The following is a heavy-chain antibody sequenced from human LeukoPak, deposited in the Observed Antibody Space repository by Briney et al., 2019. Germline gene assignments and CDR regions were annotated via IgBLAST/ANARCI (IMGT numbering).Heavy chain of an antibody. D-gene: IGHD1-1*01. CDR1: GFTFDDYG. Sequence: GGSLRLSCAASGFTFDDYGMSWVRQAPGKGLEWVSGINWNGGSTGYADSVKGRFTISRDNAKNSLYLQMNSLRAEDTALYYCARGLLQENWNDGRRGAFDIWGPGTMVTVSS. CDR2: INWNGGST. V-gene: IGHV3-20*04. CDR3: ARGLLQENWNDGRRGAFDI. J-gene: IGHJ3*02.